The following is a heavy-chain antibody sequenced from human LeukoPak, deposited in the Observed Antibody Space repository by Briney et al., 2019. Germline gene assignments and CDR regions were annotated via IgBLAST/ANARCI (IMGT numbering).Heavy chain of an antibody. CDR2: INSDGSWT. CDR1: GNYW. D-gene: IGHD2/OR15-2a*01. V-gene: IGHV3-74*01. CDR3: VSFYETD. J-gene: IGHJ4*02. Sequence: GVTLRLSCAASGNYWMHWVRQAPGKGLLWVSHINSDGSWTSYADSVKGRFTISKDNAKNTVYLQMNNLRAEDTAVYYCVSFYETDWGRGTLVTVSS.